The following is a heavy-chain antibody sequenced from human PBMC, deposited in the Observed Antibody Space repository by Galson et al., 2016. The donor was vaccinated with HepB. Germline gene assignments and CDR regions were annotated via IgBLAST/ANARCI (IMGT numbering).Heavy chain of an antibody. CDR1: GFTFNSYT. CDR3: ARWGLRCDAFDI. Sequence: SLRLSCAASGFTFNSYTMNWVRQAPGKGLEWVSAIYTSGSTHYADSVKGRLTISRDNSNNTLYIQMNSLRAEDTAVYYCARWGLRCDAFDIWGQGTMVTVSS. D-gene: IGHD4-17*01. CDR2: IYTSGST. J-gene: IGHJ3*02. V-gene: IGHV3-53*01.